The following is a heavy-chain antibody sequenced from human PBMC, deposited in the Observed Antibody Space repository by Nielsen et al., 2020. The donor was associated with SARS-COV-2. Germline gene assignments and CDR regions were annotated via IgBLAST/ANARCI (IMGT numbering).Heavy chain of an antibody. D-gene: IGHD3-9*01. CDR3: ARQPVLRYFDWLLNPGYMDV. Sequence: SETLSLTCTVSGGSISSYYWSWIRQPPGKGLEWIGYIYYSGSTNYNPSLKSRVTISVDTSKNQFSLKLSSVTAADTAVYYCARQPVLRYFDWLLNPGYMDVWGKGTTVTVSS. V-gene: IGHV4-59*08. J-gene: IGHJ6*03. CDR2: IYYSGST. CDR1: GGSISSYY.